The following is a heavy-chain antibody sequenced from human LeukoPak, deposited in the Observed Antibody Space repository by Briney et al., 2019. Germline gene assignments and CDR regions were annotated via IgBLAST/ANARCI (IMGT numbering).Heavy chain of an antibody. V-gene: IGHV1-2*04. CDR2: INPNSGGT. CDR3: ARGGELRYFDWLLSGAFDI. CDR1: GYTFTDYY. Sequence: ASVTVSCMASGYTFTDYYMHWVRQAPGQGLEWMGWINPNSGGTNYAQKFQGWVTMTRDTSISTAYMELSRLRSDDTAVYYCARGGELRYFDWLLSGAFDIWGQGTMVTVSS. J-gene: IGHJ3*02. D-gene: IGHD3-9*01.